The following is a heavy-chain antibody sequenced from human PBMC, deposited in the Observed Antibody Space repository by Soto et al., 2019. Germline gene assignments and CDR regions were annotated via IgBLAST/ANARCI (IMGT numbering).Heavy chain of an antibody. J-gene: IGHJ4*02. CDR1: SGSLSGYY. Sequence: SETLSLTCSLYSGSLSGYYWSWIRQPPGNGLEWIGEISPSGTTNYSPSLKSRVSISVDTSKNQFSLNLTSLTAADTAVYYCARAPKVSGSAQTRPDFWGQGSLVTVSS. CDR3: ARAPKVSGSAQTRPDF. CDR2: ISPSGTT. V-gene: IGHV4-34*01. D-gene: IGHD6-6*01.